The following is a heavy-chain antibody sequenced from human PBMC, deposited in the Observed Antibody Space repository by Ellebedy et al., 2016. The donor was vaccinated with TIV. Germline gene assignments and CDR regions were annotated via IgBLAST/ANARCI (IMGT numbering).Heavy chain of an antibody. CDR1: GASMTNSY. V-gene: IGHV4-59*13. CDR3: ARDSLSLGSFDY. J-gene: IGHJ4*02. CDR2: VYHTGTT. Sequence: SETLSLXXVVSGASMTNSYWSWIRQPPGQGLEWIGYVYHTGTTNYNPSLKSRVTMSVDTAKNLFSLKLTFVTAADTAVYFCARDSLSLGSFDYWGQGSLVTVSS. D-gene: IGHD3-16*01.